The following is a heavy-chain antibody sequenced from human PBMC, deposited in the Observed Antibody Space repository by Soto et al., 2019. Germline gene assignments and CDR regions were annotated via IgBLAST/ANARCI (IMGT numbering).Heavy chain of an antibody. CDR3: ARDGGVSSSFNYYGMDV. D-gene: IGHD6-6*01. V-gene: IGHV5-10-1*01. CDR1: EYSFTSYW. J-gene: IGHJ6*02. CDR2: IDPSDTYT. Sequence: GESLKISCKGSEYSFTSYWISWVRQMPGKGLEWMGRIDPSDTYTNYSPSFQGHVTISADKSISTAYLQWSSLKASDTAMYYCARDGGVSSSFNYYGMDVWGQGTTVTVSS.